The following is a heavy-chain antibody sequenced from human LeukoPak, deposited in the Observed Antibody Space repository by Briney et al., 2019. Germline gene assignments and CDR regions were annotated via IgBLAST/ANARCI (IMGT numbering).Heavy chain of an antibody. CDR1: GFTFSSYS. CDR2: IGASGEST. V-gene: IGHV3-23*01. Sequence: GGSLRLSCAASGFTFSSYSMNWVRQAPGKGLEWVSLIGASGESTYYADSVKGRFTISRDNSKNTLSLQMNSLRVEDTANYCARNFDSWGQGTLVTVSS. CDR3: ARNFDS. J-gene: IGHJ4*02.